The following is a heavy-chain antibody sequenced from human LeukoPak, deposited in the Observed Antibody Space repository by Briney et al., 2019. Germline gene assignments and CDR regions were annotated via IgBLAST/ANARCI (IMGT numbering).Heavy chain of an antibody. CDR3: ARAEAMDPFSGSYH. D-gene: IGHD3-10*01. CDR1: GGTFSSYA. Sequence: ASVKVSCKASGGTFSSYAISWVRQAPGQGLEWMGGIIPIFGTANYAQKFQGRVTITADESTSTAYMELSSLRSEDTAVYYCARAEAMDPFSGSYHWGQGTLVTVSS. CDR2: IIPIFGTA. V-gene: IGHV1-69*13. J-gene: IGHJ5*02.